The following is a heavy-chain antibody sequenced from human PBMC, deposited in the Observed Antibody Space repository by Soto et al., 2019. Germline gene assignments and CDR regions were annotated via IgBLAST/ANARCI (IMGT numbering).Heavy chain of an antibody. J-gene: IGHJ4*02. CDR2: LGTIGA. CDR3: ARDLTTHDF. Sequence: EVQLLDSGGGLVQPGGSLKLSCVGSGFTFSRHAMTWVRQAPGKGLEWVSTLGTIGAFYADSVKGRFTISRDDSKNTAHLQMNGLRAEDSAIYYCARDLTTHDFRGQGTVVTVSS. V-gene: IGHV3-23*01. CDR1: GFTFSRHA.